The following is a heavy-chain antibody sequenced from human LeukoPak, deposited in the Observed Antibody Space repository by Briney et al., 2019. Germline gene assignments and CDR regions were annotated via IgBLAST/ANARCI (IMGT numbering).Heavy chain of an antibody. CDR3: ARPDYDFWTGSPGGHYMDV. Sequence: PGGSLRLSCATSGFTFSSFWMHWVRQVPGKGLVWVSCINDDGKNTSYADSVRGRFTTSRDNAKNSLYLQMDSLRAEDTAVYYCARPDYDFWTGSPGGHYMDVWGKGTTVTVSS. J-gene: IGHJ6*03. CDR1: GFTFSSFW. D-gene: IGHD3-3*01. CDR2: INDDGKNT. V-gene: IGHV3-74*01.